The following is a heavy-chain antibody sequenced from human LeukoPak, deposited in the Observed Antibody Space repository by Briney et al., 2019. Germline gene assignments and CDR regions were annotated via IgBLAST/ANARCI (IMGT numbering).Heavy chain of an antibody. CDR2: FDPEDGET. J-gene: IGHJ4*02. CDR1: GYTLTELS. D-gene: IGHD4-17*01. Sequence: ASVKVSCKVSGYTLTELSMHWVRQAPGKGLEWMGGFDPEDGETIYAQKFQGRVTMTEDTSTDTAYMELSSLRSEDTAVYYCAAHTDYGDYVAFDYWGQGTLVTVSS. CDR3: AAHTDYGDYVAFDY. V-gene: IGHV1-24*01.